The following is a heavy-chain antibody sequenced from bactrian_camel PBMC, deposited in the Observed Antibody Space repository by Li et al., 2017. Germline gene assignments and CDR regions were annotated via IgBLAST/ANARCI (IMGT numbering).Heavy chain of an antibody. CDR3: APDPRGSAY. J-gene: IGHJ4*01. Sequence: VQLVESGGGLVQPGGSLRLSCAASGFTFSSYAMSWVRQAPGKGLEWISVINAGGTSTFYADSVKGRFTISRDNAKNTVHLQLNSLITEDTAVYFCAPDPRGSAYWGQGTQVTVS. CDR1: GFTFSSYA. V-gene: IGHV3S40*01. CDR2: INAGGTST.